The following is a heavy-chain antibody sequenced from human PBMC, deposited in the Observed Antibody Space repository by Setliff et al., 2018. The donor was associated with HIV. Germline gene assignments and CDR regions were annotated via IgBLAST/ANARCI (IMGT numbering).Heavy chain of an antibody. CDR3: ARVLLKDTSGYRAYYYYYMDV. D-gene: IGHD3-22*01. V-gene: IGHV4-34*01. CDR2: INHRGST. J-gene: IGHJ6*03. Sequence: PSETLSLTCAVYGGSFSDYYWTWIRQSPGKGLEWIGEINHRGSTNYNPSLKSRVTVSVDTSKNQFSLKLSSVTAADTAVYYCARVLLKDTSGYRAYYYYYMDVWGKGTTVTVSS. CDR1: GGSFSDYY.